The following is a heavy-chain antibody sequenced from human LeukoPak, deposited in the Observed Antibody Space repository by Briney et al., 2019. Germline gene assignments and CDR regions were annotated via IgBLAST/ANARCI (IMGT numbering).Heavy chain of an antibody. CDR1: GFTFSTXD. CDR2: IGTXGDT. J-gene: IGHJ4*02. V-gene: IGHV3-13*01. D-gene: IGHD3-3*01. Sequence: ASGFTFSTXDXXXVRXGPGKRXXGXXGIGTXGDTYYSXSVKGRFTISRDNSKNTLYLQMNSLRAEDTAVYYCARAHTLTYYDFWSGDWGRGSSHYFDYWGQGTLVTVSS. CDR3: ARAHTLTYYDFWSGDWGRGSSHYFDY.